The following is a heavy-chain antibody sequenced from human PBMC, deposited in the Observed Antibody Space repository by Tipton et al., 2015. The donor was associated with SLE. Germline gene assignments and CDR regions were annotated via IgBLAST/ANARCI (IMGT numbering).Heavy chain of an antibody. CDR1: DGFMSGYY. CDR3: ARDHLPGGYYYYMDV. Sequence: TLSLTCTVSDGFMSGYYWPWNRQTPGKGLEWIGYIYYSGSTNYNPSLKSRVTISVDTSKNQFSLKLSSVTAADTAVYYCARDHLPGGYYYYMDVWGKGTTVTVSS. J-gene: IGHJ6*03. CDR2: IYYSGST. D-gene: IGHD3-10*01. V-gene: IGHV4-59*01.